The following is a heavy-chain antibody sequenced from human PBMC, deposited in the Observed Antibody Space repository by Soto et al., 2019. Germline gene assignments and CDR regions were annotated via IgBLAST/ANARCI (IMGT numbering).Heavy chain of an antibody. CDR2: INPSGGST. CDR1: GYTFTSYY. J-gene: IGHJ6*02. V-gene: IGHV1-46*01. D-gene: IGHD2-8*02. CDR3: ARGFGSDGVRPQKPYGIDV. Sequence: GASVKVSCKASGYTFTSYYMHWVRQAPGQGLEWMGIINPSGGSTSYAQKFQGRVTMTRDTSTSTVYMELSSLRSEDTAVYYCARGFGSDGVRPQKPYGIDVRGQRTTVTVSS.